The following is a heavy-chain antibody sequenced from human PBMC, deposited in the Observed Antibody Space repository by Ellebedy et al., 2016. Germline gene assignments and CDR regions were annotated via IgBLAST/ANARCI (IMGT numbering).Heavy chain of an antibody. J-gene: IGHJ4*02. Sequence: SETLSLTCTVSGGSVSSGSYYWSWIRQPPGKGLEWIGYIYYSGTTNYNPSLKSRITIAVDTSKNQFSLKLSSVTAADMAVYYCARVSARANGPDYWGQGTLVTVSS. CDR3: ARVSARANGPDY. V-gene: IGHV4-61*01. CDR2: IYYSGTT. D-gene: IGHD6-6*01. CDR1: GGSVSSGSYY.